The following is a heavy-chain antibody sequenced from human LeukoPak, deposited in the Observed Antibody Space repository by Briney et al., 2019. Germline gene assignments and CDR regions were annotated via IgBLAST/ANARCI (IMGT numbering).Heavy chain of an antibody. V-gene: IGHV3-21*01. Sequence: KPGGSLRLSCAASGFTFSSYSMNWVRQAPGKGLEWVSSISSSSSYIYYADSVKGRFTIPRDNAKNSLYLQMNSLRAEDTAVYYCARGYSSSWLVPFDYWGQGTLVTVSS. D-gene: IGHD6-13*01. CDR2: ISSSSSYI. CDR3: ARGYSSSWLVPFDY. CDR1: GFTFSSYS. J-gene: IGHJ4*02.